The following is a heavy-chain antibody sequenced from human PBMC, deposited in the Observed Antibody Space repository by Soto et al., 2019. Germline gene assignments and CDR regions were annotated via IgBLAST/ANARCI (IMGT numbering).Heavy chain of an antibody. CDR3: ARDRSTYGGGGTGEVKENWFDP. Sequence: SETLSLTCTVSGGSISHYYWSWIRQSPGKGLEWIGYAYYSGSTDYNPSLKSRVTMSVDTSKNQVSLKLNSVTTADTAVYYCARDRSTYGGGGTGEVKENWFDPWGPGTLVTAPQ. CDR1: GGSISHYY. CDR2: AYYSGST. J-gene: IGHJ5*02. V-gene: IGHV4-59*01. D-gene: IGHD2-8*01.